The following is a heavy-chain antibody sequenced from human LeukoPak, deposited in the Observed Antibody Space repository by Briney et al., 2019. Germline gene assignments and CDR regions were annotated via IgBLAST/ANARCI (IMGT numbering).Heavy chain of an antibody. CDR3: ARDPQHSMDV. CDR2: LWYDGRNK. V-gene: IGHV3-33*01. Sequence: GRSLRLSCTASGFTLSSHGMHWVRQAPGKGLEWVAVLWYDGRNKYYADSVKGRFTISRDDSKNTLYLQMNSLRAEDTAVYYCARDPQHSMDVWGQGTTITVSS. CDR1: GFTLSSHG. D-gene: IGHD5-18*01. J-gene: IGHJ6*02.